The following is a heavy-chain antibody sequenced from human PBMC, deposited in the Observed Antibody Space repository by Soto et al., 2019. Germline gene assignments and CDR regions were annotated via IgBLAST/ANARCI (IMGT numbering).Heavy chain of an antibody. D-gene: IGHD1-26*01. Sequence: QVQLVQSGAEVKKPGSSLKVSCKASGGTFGRYTISWVRQAPGQGLEWMGWIIPILETANYAQKFQGRVTITADTSMSTAYLDLSGLKSDDAGVYYCARGGKLGGDLDVWGKGTPVTVSS. CDR2: IIPILETA. CDR3: ARGGKLGGDLDV. CDR1: GGTFGRYT. V-gene: IGHV1-69*08. J-gene: IGHJ6*04.